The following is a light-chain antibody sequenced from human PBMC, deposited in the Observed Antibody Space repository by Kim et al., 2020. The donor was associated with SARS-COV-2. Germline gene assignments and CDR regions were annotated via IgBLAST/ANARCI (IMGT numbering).Light chain of an antibody. Sequence: GKTVTITCTRSSGSIGSNYVQWYQQRPGSAPATVIYDDDQRPSGVPDRFSGSIDRPSNSASLTISGLKAEDEADYYCLSYDSSTWVFGGGTQLTVL. J-gene: IGLJ3*02. CDR2: DDD. CDR3: LSYDSSTWV. V-gene: IGLV6-57*03. CDR1: SGSIGSNY.